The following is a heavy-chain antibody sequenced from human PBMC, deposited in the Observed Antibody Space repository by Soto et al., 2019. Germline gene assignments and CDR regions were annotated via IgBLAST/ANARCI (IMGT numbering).Heavy chain of an antibody. Sequence: QLQLRESGPGLVQPSGTLSLTCDVSGDSLTNNHWWSWVRQAPGKGLEWIGEIWHTGRPNYNPSLDSRVAISIVKPKNQFSLKLSSVTAADTAVYYCVRDSRTGCSSINCYMHWDQGTLVTVSS. J-gene: IGHJ4*02. CDR3: VRDSRTGCSSINCYMH. CDR2: IWHTGRP. V-gene: IGHV4-4*02. CDR1: GDSLTNNHW. D-gene: IGHD2-15*01.